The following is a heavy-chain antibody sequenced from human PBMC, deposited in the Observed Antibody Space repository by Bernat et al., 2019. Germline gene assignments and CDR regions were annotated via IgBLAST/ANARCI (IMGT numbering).Heavy chain of an antibody. CDR2: ISSSGSTI. V-gene: IGHV3-48*03. J-gene: IGHJ3*02. Sequence: EVQLVESGGGLVQPGGSLRLSCAASGFTFSSYEMNWVRQAPGKGLEWVSYISSSGSTIYYADSVKGRFTISRDNAKNSLYLQMNSLRAEDTAVYYCAGGMIEPHGLLWFRELSGSAPTACDIWGQGTMVTVSS. CDR1: GFTFSSYE. CDR3: AGGMIEPHGLLWFRELSGSAPTACDI. D-gene: IGHD3-10*01.